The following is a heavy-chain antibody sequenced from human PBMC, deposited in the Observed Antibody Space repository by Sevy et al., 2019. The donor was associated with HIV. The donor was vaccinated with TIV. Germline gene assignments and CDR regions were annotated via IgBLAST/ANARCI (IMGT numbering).Heavy chain of an antibody. J-gene: IGHJ4*02. Sequence: ASVKVSCKASGYTFTSYGISWVRQAPGQGLEWMGWISAYNGNTNYAQKLQGRVTMTTDTSTSTAYMELRSLRSDDTAVYYCVRDAYYYDSSGYHNWGQGTLVTVSS. D-gene: IGHD3-22*01. CDR1: GYTFTSYG. V-gene: IGHV1-18*04. CDR3: VRDAYYYDSSGYHN. CDR2: ISAYNGNT.